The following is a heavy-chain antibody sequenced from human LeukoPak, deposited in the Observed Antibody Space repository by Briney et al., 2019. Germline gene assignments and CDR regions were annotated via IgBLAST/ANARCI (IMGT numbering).Heavy chain of an antibody. J-gene: IGHJ3*02. V-gene: IGHV3-23*01. D-gene: IGHD3-22*01. CDR2: ISGSGSST. CDR3: AKGRYYYDNSDAFEI. Sequence: GGSLRLSCAASGFTFSSYATSWVRHAPGKGLEWVSTISGSGSSTYAADSVKGRFTISRGKSKNTLYLKVNSLRAKDTALYHCAKGRYYYDNSDAFEIWGQGTMVTVSS. CDR1: GFTFSSYA.